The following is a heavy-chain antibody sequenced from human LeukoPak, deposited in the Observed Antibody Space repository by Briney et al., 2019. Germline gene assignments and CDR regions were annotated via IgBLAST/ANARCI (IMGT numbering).Heavy chain of an antibody. J-gene: IGHJ6*02. V-gene: IGHV3-9*01. Sequence: GGSLRLSCAASGVTFDDYAMHWVRQAPGKGLEWVSGISWNSRSIGYAESVKGRFTISRDNAKNSLYLQMNSLRAEDTALYYCAKDIGWASGPWYGMDVWGQGTTVTVSS. D-gene: IGHD3-10*01. CDR3: AKDIGWASGPWYGMDV. CDR2: ISWNSRSI. CDR1: GVTFDDYA.